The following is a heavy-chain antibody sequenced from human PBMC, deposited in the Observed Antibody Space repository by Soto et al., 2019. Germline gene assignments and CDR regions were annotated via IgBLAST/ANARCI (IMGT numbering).Heavy chain of an antibody. D-gene: IGHD3-10*01. CDR1: GFTFTSSA. CDR2: IVVGSGNT. J-gene: IGHJ5*02. Sequence: GASVKVSCKASGFTFTSSAVQWVRQARGQRLEWIGWIVVGSGNTNYAQKFQERVTITRDMSTSTAYMELSSLRSEDTAVYYCAADPRFYYYGSGSFNWFDPWGQGTLVTVSS. CDR3: AADPRFYYYGSGSFNWFDP. V-gene: IGHV1-58*01.